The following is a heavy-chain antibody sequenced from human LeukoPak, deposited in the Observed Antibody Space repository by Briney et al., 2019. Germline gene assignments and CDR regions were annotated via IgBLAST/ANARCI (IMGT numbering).Heavy chain of an antibody. D-gene: IGHD1-26*01. V-gene: IGHV3-74*01. CDR3: SRDFVGADDY. CDR1: GFTLSKYW. CDR2: INRDGSRI. Sequence: PGGSLRLSCAASGFTLSKYWMHWVRQAPGKGSVWVSRINRDGSRIDYADSVKGRFTISRDSDKNTLYLQMNSLRAEDTAVYYCSRDFVGADDYWGQGTLVTVSS. J-gene: IGHJ4*02.